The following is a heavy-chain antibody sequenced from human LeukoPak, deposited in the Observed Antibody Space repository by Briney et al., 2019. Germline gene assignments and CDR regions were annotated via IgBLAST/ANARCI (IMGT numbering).Heavy chain of an antibody. CDR1: GYTFTSYG. D-gene: IGHD6-19*01. J-gene: IGHJ4*02. CDR3: ATVAGNGAFDY. Sequence: GASVKVSCKASGYTFTSYGISWVRQAPGQGLEWMGWISAYNGNTNYAQKLQGRVTITTDESTSTAYMELSSLRSEDTAVYYCATVAGNGAFDYWGQGTLVTVSS. CDR2: ISAYNGNT. V-gene: IGHV1-18*01.